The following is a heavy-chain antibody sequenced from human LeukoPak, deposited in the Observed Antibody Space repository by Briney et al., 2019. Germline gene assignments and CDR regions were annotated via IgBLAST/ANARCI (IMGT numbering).Heavy chain of an antibody. CDR1: GYSISSGYY. Sequence: PSETLSLTCAVSGYSISSGYYWGRIRQPPGKGLEWIGSIYHSGSTYYNPSLKSRVTISVDTSKNQFSLKLSSVTAADTAVYYCARPNYYDSSGYDYWGQGTLVTVSS. D-gene: IGHD3-22*01. V-gene: IGHV4-38-2*01. J-gene: IGHJ4*02. CDR3: ARPNYYDSSGYDY. CDR2: IYHSGST.